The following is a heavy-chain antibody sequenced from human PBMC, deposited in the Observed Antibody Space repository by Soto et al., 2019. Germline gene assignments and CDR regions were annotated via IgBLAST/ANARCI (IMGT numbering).Heavy chain of an antibody. CDR1: GGTFNSYA. Sequence: QVQVVQSGAEVMKPGSSVKVSCKASGGTFNSYAISWVRQAPGQGLEWMGGIIPFFGTTNYAQKFQGRVTITADESTSTAYMELSSLKSEDTAVYYCSYGYTYGSVFYYGMDVWGQGTTVTVSS. D-gene: IGHD5-18*01. V-gene: IGHV1-69*01. CDR2: IIPFFGTT. CDR3: SYGYTYGSVFYYGMDV. J-gene: IGHJ6*02.